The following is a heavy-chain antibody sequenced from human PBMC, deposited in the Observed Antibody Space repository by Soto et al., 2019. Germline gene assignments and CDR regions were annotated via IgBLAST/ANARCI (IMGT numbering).Heavy chain of an antibody. CDR3: ARDPSLSPYAFDI. Sequence: QVQLVQSGAEVKKPGASVKDSCKASGYTFTSYYMHWVRQVPGQGLEWMGIINPSGGSTSYAQKFQGRVTMTRDTSTSTLYVELSSLRSEDTAVYYCARDPSLSPYAFDIWGQGTMVTVSS. CDR2: INPSGGST. V-gene: IGHV1-46*01. CDR1: GYTFTSYY. J-gene: IGHJ3*02.